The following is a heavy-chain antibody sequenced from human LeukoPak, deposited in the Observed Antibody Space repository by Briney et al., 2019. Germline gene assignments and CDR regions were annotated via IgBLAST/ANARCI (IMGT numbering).Heavy chain of an antibody. V-gene: IGHV4-39*01. CDR3: ARHGHGAKFDY. Sequence: SETLSLTCTLSGGSVTRYGYYWGWIRQPPGKGLEWIGSISYGGTTYFNPSLQSRVTISVDTSKNQFSLNLGSVTAADTALYYCARHGHGAKFDYWGQGTLVTVSS. CDR1: GGSVTRYGYY. D-gene: IGHD4-17*01. J-gene: IGHJ4*02. CDR2: ISYGGTT.